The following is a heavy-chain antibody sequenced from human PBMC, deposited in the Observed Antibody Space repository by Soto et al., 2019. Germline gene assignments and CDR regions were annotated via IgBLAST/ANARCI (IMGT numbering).Heavy chain of an antibody. CDR2: IWHDGSNK. CDR1: GFTFSSYG. J-gene: IGHJ6*01. Sequence: QVQLVESGGGVVQPGRSLRLSCAASGFTFSSYGMHWVRQAPGKGLEWVAVIWHDGSNKYYADFVKGRFTISRDNSKNRLYLQMNSLRAEDTAVYCCARGRGRWRTAWSGLDVWGQGTTVTVSS. D-gene: IGHD1-1*01. V-gene: IGHV3-33*01. CDR3: ARGRGRWRTAWSGLDV.